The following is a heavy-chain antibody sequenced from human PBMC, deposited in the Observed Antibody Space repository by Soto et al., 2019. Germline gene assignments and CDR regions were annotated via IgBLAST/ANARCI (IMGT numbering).Heavy chain of an antibody. V-gene: IGHV4-30-2*01. CDR1: GGSISSGGYS. Sequence: SETLSLTCAVSGGSISSGGYSWSWILQPPGKGLEGIGYIYHSGSTYYNQSLKSRVTISVDRSKNQYSLKLSPVTASDTAEYYGARRIQLWEDYWCQGTLVTVSS. J-gene: IGHJ4*02. D-gene: IGHD5-18*01. CDR2: IYHSGST. CDR3: ARRIQLWEDY.